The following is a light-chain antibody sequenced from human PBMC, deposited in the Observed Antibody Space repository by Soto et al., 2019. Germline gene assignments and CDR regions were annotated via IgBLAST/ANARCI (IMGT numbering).Light chain of an antibody. J-gene: IGLJ1*01. V-gene: IGLV2-8*01. Sequence: QSALTQPPSASGSPGQSVTIYCTGTSSDVGSYNYVSWYQQHPGKAPQLMIYELFKQPSGVPDRFSGSKSGNTASLTVSGLQADDEADYYCSSYAGSNNYVFGPGTKLTVL. CDR3: SSYAGSNNYV. CDR1: SSDVGSYNY. CDR2: ELF.